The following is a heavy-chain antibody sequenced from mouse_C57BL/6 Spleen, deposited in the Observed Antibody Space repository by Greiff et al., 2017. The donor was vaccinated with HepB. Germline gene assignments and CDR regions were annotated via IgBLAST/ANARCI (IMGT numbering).Heavy chain of an antibody. CDR2: IRSKSNNYAT. V-gene: IGHV10-1*01. D-gene: IGHD1-1*01. CDR1: GFSFNTYA. J-gene: IGHJ4*01. Sequence: EVKLMESGGGLVQPKGSLKLSCAASGFSFNTYAMNWVRQAPGKGLEWVARIRSKSNNYATYYADSVKDRFTISRDDSESMLYLQMNNLKTEDTAMYYCVRRGYGSSYGAMDYWGQGTSVTVSS. CDR3: VRRGYGSSYGAMDY.